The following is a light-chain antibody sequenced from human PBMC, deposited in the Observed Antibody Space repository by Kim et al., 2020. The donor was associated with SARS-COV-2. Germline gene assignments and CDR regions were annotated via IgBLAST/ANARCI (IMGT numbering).Light chain of an antibody. J-gene: IGLJ3*02. Sequence: VTISCTGSSSNIGAGYDVHWYQQLPGTAPQLLIYNTSNRPSGVPDRFSGSKSATSASLAITGLQAEDEADYYCQSYDSSLSGSGVFGGGTQLTVL. V-gene: IGLV1-40*01. CDR2: NTS. CDR3: QSYDSSLSGSGV. CDR1: SSNIGAGYD.